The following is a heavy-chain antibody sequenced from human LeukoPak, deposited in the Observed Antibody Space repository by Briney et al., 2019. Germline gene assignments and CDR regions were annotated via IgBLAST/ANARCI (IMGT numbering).Heavy chain of an antibody. CDR2: ISAYNGNT. Sequence: ASVTVSCTASGYTFTSYGISWVRQAPGQGLEWMGWISAYNGNTNYAQKLQGRVTMTTDTSTSTAYMELRSLRSDDTAVYYCARAWFGELLYDYWGQGTLVTVSS. D-gene: IGHD3-10*01. CDR3: ARAWFGELLYDY. V-gene: IGHV1-18*01. J-gene: IGHJ4*02. CDR1: GYTFTSYG.